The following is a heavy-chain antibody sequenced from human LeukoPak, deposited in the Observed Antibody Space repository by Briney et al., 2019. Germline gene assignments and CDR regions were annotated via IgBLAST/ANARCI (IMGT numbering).Heavy chain of an antibody. J-gene: IGHJ4*02. CDR2: ISYDGSNK. Sequence: GGSLRPSCAASGFTFSSYGMHWVRQAPGKGLEWVAVISYDGSNKYYADSVKGRFTISRDNSKNTLYLQMNSLRAEDTAVYYCAKSSDIVATMSPVDYWGQGTLVTVSS. CDR3: AKSSDIVATMSPVDY. V-gene: IGHV3-30*18. D-gene: IGHD5-12*01. CDR1: GFTFSSYG.